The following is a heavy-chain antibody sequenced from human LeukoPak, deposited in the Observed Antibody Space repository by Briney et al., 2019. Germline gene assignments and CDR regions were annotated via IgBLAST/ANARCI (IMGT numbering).Heavy chain of an antibody. CDR1: GFTFSSYW. Sequence: GGSLRLSCAASGFTFSSYWMSWVRQAPGKGLEWVGRIKSKTDGGTTDYAAPVKGRFTISRDDSKNTQYLQMNSLKTEDTAVYYCTRQQLVFDFWGQGTLVTVSS. J-gene: IGHJ4*02. D-gene: IGHD6-13*01. CDR3: TRQQLVFDF. V-gene: IGHV3-15*01. CDR2: IKSKTDGGTT.